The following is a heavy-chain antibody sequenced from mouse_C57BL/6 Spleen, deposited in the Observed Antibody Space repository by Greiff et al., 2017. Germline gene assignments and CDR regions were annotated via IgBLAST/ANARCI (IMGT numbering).Heavy chain of an antibody. V-gene: IGHV5-17*01. J-gene: IGHJ2*01. D-gene: IGHD1-1*01. CDR2: ISSGSSTI. CDR1: GFTFSDYG. CDR3: ARFDYGSDYFDY. Sequence: EVQGVESGGGLVKPGGSLKLSCAASGFTFSDYGMHWVRQAPEKGLAWVAYISSGSSTIYYADTVKGRFTISRDNAKNTLFLQMTSLRSEDTAMYYCARFDYGSDYFDYWGQGTTLTVSS.